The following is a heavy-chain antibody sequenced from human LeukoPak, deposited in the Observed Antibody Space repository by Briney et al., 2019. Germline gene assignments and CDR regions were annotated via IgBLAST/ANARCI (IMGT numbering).Heavy chain of an antibody. Sequence: SETLSLTCTVSGGSMSSCCWSWIRQPAGKELEWIGRIYASGTTNYNPSLKSRVTTSVDTSKNQFSLKLSSVTAADTAMYYCARTLVGTSVVAFDMWGQGTMVTVSS. J-gene: IGHJ3*02. CDR2: IYASGTT. D-gene: IGHD6-19*01. CDR1: GGSMSSCC. CDR3: ARTLVGTSVVAFDM. V-gene: IGHV4-4*07.